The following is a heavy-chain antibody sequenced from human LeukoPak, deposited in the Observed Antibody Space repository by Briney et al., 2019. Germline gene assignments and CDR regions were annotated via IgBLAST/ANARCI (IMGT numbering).Heavy chain of an antibody. CDR2: ISSNGNDK. CDR3: TTKVIRGNSGDDYDD. J-gene: IGHJ4*02. Sequence: GGSLRLSCAASGVTFSNYGMHWVRQAPGKGLEWVALISSNGNDKLYADSVRGRFTISSDDSKSTLYLQMNSLRVEDAAVYYCTTKVIRGNSGDDYDDWGQGTLVTVPS. D-gene: IGHD5-12*01. V-gene: IGHV3-30*03. CDR1: GVTFSNYG.